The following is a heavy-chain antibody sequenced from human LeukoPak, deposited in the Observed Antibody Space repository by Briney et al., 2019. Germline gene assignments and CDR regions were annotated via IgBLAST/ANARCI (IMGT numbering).Heavy chain of an antibody. CDR2: IKSRADGGTT. V-gene: IGHV3-15*01. CDR3: TTGRLTVTTTRPSDY. J-gene: IGHJ4*02. Sequence: GGSLRLSCAASGFNFNDAWMSWVRQAPGMGLEWVARIKSRADGGTTDYATPVKGRFTISRDDSTDTLSLQMNSLKTEDTAIYYCTTGRLTVTTTRPSDYWGQGTLVTVSS. D-gene: IGHD4-17*01. CDR1: GFNFNDAW.